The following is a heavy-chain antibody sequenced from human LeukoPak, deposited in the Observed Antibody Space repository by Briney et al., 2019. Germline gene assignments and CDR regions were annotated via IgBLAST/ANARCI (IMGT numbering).Heavy chain of an antibody. CDR2: ISAYNGNT. V-gene: IGHV1-18*01. CDR1: GYTLTSYG. D-gene: IGHD6-19*01. J-gene: IGHJ6*04. Sequence: ASVKVSCKASGYTLTSYGISWVRRAPGQGLEWMGWISAYNGNTNYAQKLQGRVTMTTDTSTSTAYMELRSLRSDDTAVYYCARCIAVAALMDVWGKGTTVTISS. CDR3: ARCIAVAALMDV.